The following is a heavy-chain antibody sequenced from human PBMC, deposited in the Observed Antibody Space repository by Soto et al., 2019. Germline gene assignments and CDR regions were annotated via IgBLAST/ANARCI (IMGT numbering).Heavy chain of an antibody. D-gene: IGHD1-26*01. CDR2: IWYDGKDK. J-gene: IGHJ4*02. V-gene: IGHV3-33*01. Sequence: LRLSCAASGFIFSNYGMHWVRQAPAKGLEWVAFIWYDGKDKYYADSVKGRFTISRDNSNDTLYLQMNSLSAEDTAVYYCAGDLEGAASWGYRFDYWGQGTLVTVSS. CDR1: GFIFSNYG. CDR3: AGDLEGAASWGYRFDY.